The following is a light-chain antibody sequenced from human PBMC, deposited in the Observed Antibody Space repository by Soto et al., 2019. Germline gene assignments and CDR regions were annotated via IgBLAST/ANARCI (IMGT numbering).Light chain of an antibody. Sequence: QPVLTQPASVSGSPGQSISISCTGTSSDVGAYNYVSWYQQYPGKGPKLIIYDVNNRPSGVSNRFSGSKSGNTASLTISGLQADDEADYFCSSYTTITSRYVFGTGTQLTVL. CDR3: SSYTTITSRYV. J-gene: IGLJ1*01. CDR2: DVN. V-gene: IGLV2-14*03. CDR1: SSDVGAYNY.